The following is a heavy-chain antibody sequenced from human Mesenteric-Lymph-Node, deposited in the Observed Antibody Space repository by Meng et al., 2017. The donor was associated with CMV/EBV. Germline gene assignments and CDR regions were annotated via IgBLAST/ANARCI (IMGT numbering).Heavy chain of an antibody. CDR3: ARGSGGFDY. J-gene: IGHJ4*02. D-gene: IGHD2-15*01. CDR1: GLTFSTYW. V-gene: IGHV3-74*01. Sequence: LSLTCAASGLTFSTYWMHWVRQVPGKGLVWVSHINNGGSETTYADSVKGRFTISRDNAKNTLFLQMNSLRAEDTAVYYCARGSGGFDYWGQGTLVTVSS. CDR2: INNGGSET.